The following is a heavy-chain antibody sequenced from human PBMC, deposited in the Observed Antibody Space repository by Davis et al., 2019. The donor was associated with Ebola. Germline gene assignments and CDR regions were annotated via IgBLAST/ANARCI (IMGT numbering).Heavy chain of an antibody. Sequence: MPSETLSLTCTVSGGSISSYYWSWIRQPPGKGLEWIGYIFYTGSTYFNPSLHSRITMSVDTSKNEFSLELRSVTAADTAVYYCARGGDNGNDFWGQGTLVTVSS. V-gene: IGHV4-59*12. CDR1: GGSISSYY. CDR3: ARGGDNGNDF. CDR2: IFYTGST. D-gene: IGHD5-12*01. J-gene: IGHJ4*02.